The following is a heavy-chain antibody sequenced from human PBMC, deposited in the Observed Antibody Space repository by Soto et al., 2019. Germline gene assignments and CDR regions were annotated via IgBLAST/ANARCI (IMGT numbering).Heavy chain of an antibody. CDR3: ARVPGYSSSFYYYYYMDV. V-gene: IGHV3-21*01. CDR1: GFTFSSYS. Sequence: EVQLVESGGGLVKPGGSLRLSCADSGFTFSSYSMNWVRQAPGRGLEWVSSISSSSSYIYYADSVKGRFTISSDNAKNSLYLQITILRAEDTAVYYWARVPGYSSSFYYYYYMDVWGKGTTVTVSS. D-gene: IGHD6-13*01. CDR2: ISSSSSYI. J-gene: IGHJ6*03.